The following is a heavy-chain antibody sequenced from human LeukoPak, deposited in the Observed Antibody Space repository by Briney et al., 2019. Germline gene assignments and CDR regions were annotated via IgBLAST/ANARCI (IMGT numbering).Heavy chain of an antibody. V-gene: IGHV3-7*04. Sequence: GVALRLSCAASGFTFSSYWMSWVRQAPGKGLEWVANIKPDGGEKYYVDSVKGRFTISRDNAKNSLYLQMNSLRADDTSVYYCAREWLPFDNWGQGPLVTVSS. J-gene: IGHJ4*02. CDR3: AREWLPFDN. CDR2: IKPDGGEK. CDR1: GFTFSSYW. D-gene: IGHD5-12*01.